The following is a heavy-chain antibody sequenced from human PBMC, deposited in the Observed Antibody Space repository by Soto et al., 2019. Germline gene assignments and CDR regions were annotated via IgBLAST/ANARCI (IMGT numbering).Heavy chain of an antibody. CDR1: GFTFSSYA. D-gene: IGHD6-6*01. V-gene: IGHV3-23*01. CDR3: ALSSADYYYYGMDV. CDR2: ISGSGGST. J-gene: IGHJ6*02. Sequence: EVQLLESGGGLVQPGGSLRLSCAASGFTFSSYAMSWVRQAPGKGLEWVSAISGSGGSTYYADSVKGRFTISRDNSKNTLYLQMNSLRAEDTAVYYCALSSADYYYYGMDVWGQGTTVTVSS.